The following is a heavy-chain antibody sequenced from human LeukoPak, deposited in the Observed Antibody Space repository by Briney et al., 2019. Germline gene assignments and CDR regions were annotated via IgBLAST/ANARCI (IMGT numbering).Heavy chain of an antibody. CDR3: ARDFRGCMDV. J-gene: IGHJ6*02. D-gene: IGHD3-10*01. Sequence: GGSLRLSCAASGFTFSSYWMHWVRQVTGKGLQWVSAIRTEGDTYYLDSVKGRFTISRDNAKNSLYLQMNSLTAGDTAVYYCARDFRGCMDVWGQGTTVTVSS. V-gene: IGHV3-13*04. CDR1: GFTFSSYW. CDR2: IRTEGDT.